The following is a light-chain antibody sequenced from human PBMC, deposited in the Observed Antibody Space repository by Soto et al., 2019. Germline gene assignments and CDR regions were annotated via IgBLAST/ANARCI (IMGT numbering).Light chain of an antibody. J-gene: IGKJ2*01. CDR1: QSISSE. Sequence: EIVMTQSPATLSVSPGERATLSCRASQSISSELAWYQQKPGQPPRLLIYGASTRATGVPARFTGSGSGSDFTLTISGLQSEDVAVYYCQHGHNWPLTFGQGTRLEI. CDR3: QHGHNWPLT. V-gene: IGKV3-15*01. CDR2: GAS.